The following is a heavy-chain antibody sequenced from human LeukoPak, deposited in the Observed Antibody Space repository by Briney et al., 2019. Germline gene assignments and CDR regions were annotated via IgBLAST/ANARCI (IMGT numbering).Heavy chain of an antibody. D-gene: IGHD6-13*01. CDR1: TFTFSTSW. J-gene: IGHJ4*02. V-gene: IGHV3-7*01. CDR3: ARDPGSSSFDY. Sequence: GGSMRLSCAASTFTFSTSWMTWVRQAPGKGPECVANIKKDGSAKNYVYCVKGRFTISRENAKNSLYLQMNSLRAEDRAVYYCARDPGSSSFDYWGQGTLVTVSS. CDR2: IKKDGSAK.